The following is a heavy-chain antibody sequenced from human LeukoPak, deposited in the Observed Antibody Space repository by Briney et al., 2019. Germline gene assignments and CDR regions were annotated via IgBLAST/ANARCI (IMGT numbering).Heavy chain of an antibody. V-gene: IGHV1-2*02. CDR3: ARVEYSSSSVYDY. Sequence: ASVKVSCKASGYTFTSYGISWVRQAPGQGLEWMGWINPNSGGTNYAQKFQGRVTMTRDTSISTAYMELSRLRSDDTAVYYCARVEYSSSSVYDYWGQGTLVTVSS. D-gene: IGHD6-6*01. CDR2: INPNSGGT. J-gene: IGHJ4*02. CDR1: GYTFTSYG.